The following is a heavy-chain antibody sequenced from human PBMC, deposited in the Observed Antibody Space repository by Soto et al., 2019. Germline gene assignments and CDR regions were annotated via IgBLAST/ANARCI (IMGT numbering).Heavy chain of an antibody. CDR1: GGSIGSYH. J-gene: IGHJ4*02. V-gene: IGHV4-59*01. CDR2: VYYTGTT. CDR3: ARDTVLTGMFDF. Sequence: PSETLSLTCTVSGGSIGSYHWSWVRQPPGKGLEWIASVYYTGTTNYNPSLGSRVTISMDAPENQISLKLTSVTAADTAFYYCARDTVLTGMFDFWGQGTLVTVSS. D-gene: IGHD4-17*01.